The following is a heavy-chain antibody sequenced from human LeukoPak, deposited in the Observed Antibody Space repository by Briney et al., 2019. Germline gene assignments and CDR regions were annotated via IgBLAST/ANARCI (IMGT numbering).Heavy chain of an antibody. Sequence: TGGSLRLSCAASGFTFRSHWMHWVRQAPGKGLVWVSRVKGDGSFTNYADSVYGRFTISRDNAKNTQYLHMHSLRVEDTAVYYCVRDGDDFNFDYWGQGSLVTVSS. D-gene: IGHD5-24*01. CDR2: VKGDGSFT. CDR1: GFTFRSHW. CDR3: VRDGDDFNFDY. J-gene: IGHJ4*02. V-gene: IGHV3-74*01.